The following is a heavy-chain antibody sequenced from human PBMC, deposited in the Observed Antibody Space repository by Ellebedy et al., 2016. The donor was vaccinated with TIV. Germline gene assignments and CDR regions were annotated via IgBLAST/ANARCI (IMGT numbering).Heavy chain of an antibody. CDR2: ISPYNGNT. Sequence: ASVKVSXXASGYTFTSYGISWVRQAPGQGLEWMGWISPYNGNTNYVQKLQGRVTMTTDTSTSTAYMELRSLRSDDTAVYYCARDLRLYSSGWSPLGYWGQGTLVTVSS. J-gene: IGHJ4*02. CDR3: ARDLRLYSSGWSPLGY. D-gene: IGHD6-19*01. CDR1: GYTFTSYG. V-gene: IGHV1-18*01.